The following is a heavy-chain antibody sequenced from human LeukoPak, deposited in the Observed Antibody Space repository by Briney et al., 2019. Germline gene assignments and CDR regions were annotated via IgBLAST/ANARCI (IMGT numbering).Heavy chain of an antibody. V-gene: IGHV3-7*01. D-gene: IGHD6-19*01. CDR3: AREGYSSGWYDY. CDR1: GFTFSSYW. Sequence: GGSLRLSCAASGFTFSSYWMSWVRQAPGKGLEWVANIKQDGSEKYYVDSVKGRFTTSRDNAKNSLYLQMNSLRVKDTAVYYCAREGYSSGWYDYWGQGTLVTVSS. CDR2: IKQDGSEK. J-gene: IGHJ4*02.